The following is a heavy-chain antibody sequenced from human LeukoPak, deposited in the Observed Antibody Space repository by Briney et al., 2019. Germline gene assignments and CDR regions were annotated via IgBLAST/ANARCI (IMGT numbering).Heavy chain of an antibody. CDR3: AKDRSGSYYDAFDI. J-gene: IGHJ3*02. CDR2: ISWNSGSI. Sequence: PGGSLRLSCAASGFTFDDYAMHWVRQAPGKGLEWVSGISWNSGSIGYADSVKGRFTISRDNAKNSLYLQMNGLRAEDTALYYCAKDRSGSYYDAFDIWGQGTMVTVSS. D-gene: IGHD1-26*01. CDR1: GFTFDDYA. V-gene: IGHV3-9*01.